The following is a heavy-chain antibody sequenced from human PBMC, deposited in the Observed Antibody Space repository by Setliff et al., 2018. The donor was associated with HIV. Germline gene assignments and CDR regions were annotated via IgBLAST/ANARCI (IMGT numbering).Heavy chain of an antibody. CDR2: IYHTGST. CDR1: GGSINSTSYY. V-gene: IGHV4-39*07. J-gene: IGHJ4*02. Sequence: PSETLSLTCTVSGGSINSTSYYWGWIRQPPGNGLEWIGSIYHTGSTNYNPSLKSRVTISLDTSKNQFSLKLSSVTAADTAVYYCARDEGGYYNGSFDYWGQGTLVTVSS. CDR3: ARDEGGYYNGSFDY. D-gene: IGHD3-22*01.